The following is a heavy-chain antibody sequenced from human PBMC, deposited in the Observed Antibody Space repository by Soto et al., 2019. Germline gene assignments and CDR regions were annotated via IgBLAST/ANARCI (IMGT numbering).Heavy chain of an antibody. D-gene: IGHD4-17*01. CDR1: GYIFVNYG. V-gene: IGHV1-18*01. J-gene: IGHJ6*04. CDR3: AKVDNYGTPVPQDA. CDR2: ISPYSGNT. Sequence: QVQLVQSGDEVRKPGSSVKVSCKASGYIFVNYGIAWVRQAPGQGLEWMGWISPYSGNTHYASKVQGRLTMTTDTSTSTAYRGRGSLTSDDRAGYAGAKVDNYGTPVPQDAWGKGTTVTVSS.